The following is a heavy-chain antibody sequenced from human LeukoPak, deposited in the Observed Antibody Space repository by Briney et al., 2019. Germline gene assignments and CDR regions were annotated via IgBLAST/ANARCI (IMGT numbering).Heavy chain of an antibody. CDR3: VRCQAGTSYFDY. Sequence: GGSLRLSCSASGFTFSGYSMNWVRQAPGKGLEYVSAISSNGGSTYYADSVKGRFTISRDNSKRKLNPQISRPRAEDTAVYYRVRCQAGTSYFDYWGQGTLGTVSP. CDR1: GFTFSGYS. V-gene: IGHV3-64D*06. CDR2: ISSNGGST. D-gene: IGHD6-19*01. J-gene: IGHJ4*03.